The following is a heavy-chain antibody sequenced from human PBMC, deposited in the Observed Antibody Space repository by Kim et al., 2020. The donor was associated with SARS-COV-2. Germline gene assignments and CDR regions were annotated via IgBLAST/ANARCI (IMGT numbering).Heavy chain of an antibody. V-gene: IGHV3-11*05. CDR2: ISSSSSYT. Sequence: GGSLRLSCAASGFTFSDYYMSWIRQAPGKGLEWVSYISSSSSYTNYADSVKGRFTISRDNAKNSLYLQMNSLRAEDTAVYYCARDRVTIFGVVRLYYGMDVWGQGTTVTVSS. J-gene: IGHJ6*02. D-gene: IGHD3-3*01. CDR3: ARDRVTIFGVVRLYYGMDV. CDR1: GFTFSDYY.